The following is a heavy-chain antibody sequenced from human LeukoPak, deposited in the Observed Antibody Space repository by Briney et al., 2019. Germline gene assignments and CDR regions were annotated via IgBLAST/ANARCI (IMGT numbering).Heavy chain of an antibody. CDR3: ARDRADSSGYYYRFDY. V-gene: IGHV1-69*05. D-gene: IGHD3-22*01. J-gene: IGHJ4*02. Sequence: GSSVKVSCKASGGTFISYAISWVRQAPGQGLEWMGGIIPIFGTANYAQKFQGRVTITTDESTSTAYMELSSLRSEDTAVYYCARDRADSSGYYYRFDYWGQGTLVTVSS. CDR2: IIPIFGTA. CDR1: GGTFISYA.